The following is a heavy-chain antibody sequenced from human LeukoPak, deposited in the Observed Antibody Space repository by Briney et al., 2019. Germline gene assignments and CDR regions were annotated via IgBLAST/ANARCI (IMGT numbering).Heavy chain of an antibody. CDR1: GGSISSYY. D-gene: IGHD3-3*01. V-gene: IGHV4-59*01. CDR3: ARADFWSGYSIDY. Sequence: PSETLSLTCTVSGGSISSYYWSWIRQPPGKGLEWIGYIYYSGSTNYNPSLKSRVTISVDTSKNQFSLKLSSVTAADTAVYYCARADFWSGYSIDYWGQGTLVTVSS. J-gene: IGHJ4*02. CDR2: IYYSGST.